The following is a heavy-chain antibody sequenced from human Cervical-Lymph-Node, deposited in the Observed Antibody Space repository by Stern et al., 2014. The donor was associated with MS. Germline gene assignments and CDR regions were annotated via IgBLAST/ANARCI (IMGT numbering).Heavy chain of an antibody. CDR2: VHYTGAT. V-gene: IGHV4-59*01. Sequence: QVQLGQSGPGQVRPSETLSLTCSVSDDSIGTNYWSWIRQPPGKGLEWIGYVHYTGATTYNPSLKSRVTMSLDTSEKQFSLNLKSVTAADTAVYYCARDSKSFDGFDVWGQGTMVTVS. D-gene: IGHD5-24*01. CDR3: ARDSKSFDGFDV. J-gene: IGHJ3*01. CDR1: DDSIGTNY.